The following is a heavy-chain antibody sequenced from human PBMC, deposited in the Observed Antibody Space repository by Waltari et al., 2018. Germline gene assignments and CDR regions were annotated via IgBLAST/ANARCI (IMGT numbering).Heavy chain of an antibody. Sequence: QVQLQESGQGLVKPSGTQSLTCAVSGDSISGNYWWSWVRQSPEKGLEWIGQVHHSGKTHYNPSLQSRVTISLDKPKNQFSLNLNSVTAADTAVYYCAGDRAIGLFFDYWGRGTLVTVSS. J-gene: IGHJ4*02. CDR3: AGDRAIGLFFDY. CDR1: GDSISGNYW. D-gene: IGHD2-2*01. V-gene: IGHV4-4*02. CDR2: VHHSGKT.